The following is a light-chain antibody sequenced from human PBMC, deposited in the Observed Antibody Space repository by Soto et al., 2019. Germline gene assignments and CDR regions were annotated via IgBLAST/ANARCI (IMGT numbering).Light chain of an antibody. J-gene: IGKJ4*01. CDR1: QDIRSW. CDR2: AAT. CDR3: QQANSFPLT. V-gene: IGKV1-12*01. Sequence: DIQMTQSPSYVSASVGDRVFITCRASQDIRSWLAWYQQRPGKAPKLLIYAATILQSGVPSRFSGSGSGTTFTLTINNLQPEDFASYFCQQANSFPLTFGGGTKV.